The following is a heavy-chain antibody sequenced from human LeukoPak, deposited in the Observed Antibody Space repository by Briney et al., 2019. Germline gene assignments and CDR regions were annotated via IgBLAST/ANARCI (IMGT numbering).Heavy chain of an antibody. CDR3: AREVSRSLAAGTGYFDY. CDR1: GGTFSSYA. J-gene: IGHJ4*02. D-gene: IGHD6-13*01. Sequence: ASVKVSCKASGGTFSSYAISWVRQAPGQGLEWMGGIIPIFGTANYAQKLQGRVTITTDESTSTAYMELSSLRSEDTAVYYCAREVSRSLAAGTGYFDYWGQGTLVTVSS. CDR2: IIPIFGTA. V-gene: IGHV1-69*05.